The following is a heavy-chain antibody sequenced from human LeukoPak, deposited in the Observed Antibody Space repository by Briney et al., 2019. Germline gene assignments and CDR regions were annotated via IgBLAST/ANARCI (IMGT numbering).Heavy chain of an antibody. CDR1: GFTFSDYY. J-gene: IGHJ4*02. Sequence: GGSLRLSCAASGFTFSDYYMSWIRQAPGKGLEWVSAISGSGGSTYYADSVKGRFTISRDNSKNTLYLQMNSLRAEDTAVYYCAKGGIVPAAPFDYWGQGTLVTVSS. D-gene: IGHD2-2*01. V-gene: IGHV3-23*01. CDR3: AKGGIVPAAPFDY. CDR2: ISGSGGST.